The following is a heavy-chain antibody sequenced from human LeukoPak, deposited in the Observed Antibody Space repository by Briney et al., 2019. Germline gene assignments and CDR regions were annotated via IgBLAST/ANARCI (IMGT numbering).Heavy chain of an antibody. CDR1: GFTFNNYG. V-gene: IGHV3-30*18. J-gene: IGHJ4*02. CDR3: AKVDY. CDR2: ISYDGSDK. Sequence: GGSLRLSCAASGFTFNNYGMHWVRQAPGKGLEWVAVISYDGSDKYYADSVKGRFTISSDNSKNTLYLQLNNLRTEDTAVYFCAKVDYWGQGTLVTVSS.